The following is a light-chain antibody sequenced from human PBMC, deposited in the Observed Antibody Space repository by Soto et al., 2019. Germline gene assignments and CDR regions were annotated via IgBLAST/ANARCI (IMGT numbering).Light chain of an antibody. CDR1: QFISSW. J-gene: IGKJ1*01. CDR2: HAS. CDR3: QQYNSYPWT. V-gene: IGKV1-5*01. Sequence: DIQITQSPSTLSASGGASATTTCRASQFISSWLAWYQQKPGKVPKLLIFHASNLESGVPSRFSGSGSGTEFTLTISSLQPDDFATYYCQQYNSYPWTLGQGTEVDIK.